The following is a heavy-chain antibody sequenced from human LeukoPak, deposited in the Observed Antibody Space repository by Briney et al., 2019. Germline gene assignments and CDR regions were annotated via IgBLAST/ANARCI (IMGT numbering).Heavy chain of an antibody. V-gene: IGHV3-48*01. Sequence: GWSLRLSCAASGFTFISYSLNGVGQAPGKGLDGVSYISSSSSPIYYAGSVNGRFTNSRDNAKNSLYMQMNSLRAEDTSVYYCARDFRQLWLRNFDYWGQGTLVTVSS. D-gene: IGHD5-18*01. CDR3: ARDFRQLWLRNFDY. J-gene: IGHJ4*02. CDR1: GFTFISYS. CDR2: ISSSSSPI.